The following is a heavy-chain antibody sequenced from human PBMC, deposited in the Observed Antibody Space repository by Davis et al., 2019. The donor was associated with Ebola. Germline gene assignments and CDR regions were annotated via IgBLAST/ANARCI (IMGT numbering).Heavy chain of an antibody. Sequence: ASVKVSCKASGYTFTSYYMHWVRQAPGQGLEWMGLINPSGGSTSYAQKFQGRVTMTRDTSTSTVYMELSSLRSEDTAVYYCARKRLELRGAFDIWGQGTMVTVSS. V-gene: IGHV1-46*03. CDR3: ARKRLELRGAFDI. J-gene: IGHJ3*02. D-gene: IGHD1-7*01. CDR2: INPSGGST. CDR1: GYTFTSYY.